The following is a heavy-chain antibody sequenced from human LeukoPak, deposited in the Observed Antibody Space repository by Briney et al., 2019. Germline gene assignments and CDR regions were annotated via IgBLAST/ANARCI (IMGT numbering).Heavy chain of an antibody. V-gene: IGHV1-2*04. J-gene: IGHJ5*02. D-gene: IGHD6-13*01. CDR2: INPNSGGT. Sequence: ASVKVSCKASGYTFTGYYMHWVRQAPGQGLEWMGWINPNSGGTNYAQKFQGWVTMTRDTSISTAYMELSRLRSDDTAVYYCARGLQQLPSAYNWFDPWGQGTLVTVSS. CDR3: ARGLQQLPSAYNWFDP. CDR1: GYTFTGYY.